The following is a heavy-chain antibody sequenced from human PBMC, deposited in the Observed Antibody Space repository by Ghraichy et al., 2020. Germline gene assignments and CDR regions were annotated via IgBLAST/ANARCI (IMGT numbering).Heavy chain of an antibody. CDR3: ARDNWNYGPWYFDL. D-gene: IGHD1-7*01. J-gene: IGHJ2*01. CDR1: GYTFTSYG. Sequence: ASVKVSCKASGYTFTSYGISWVRQTPGQGLEWMGWISAYNGNTNYAQKLQGRVTMTTDTSTSTAYMELRSLRSDDTAVYYCARDNWNYGPWYFDLWGRGTLVTVSS. V-gene: IGHV1-18*01. CDR2: ISAYNGNT.